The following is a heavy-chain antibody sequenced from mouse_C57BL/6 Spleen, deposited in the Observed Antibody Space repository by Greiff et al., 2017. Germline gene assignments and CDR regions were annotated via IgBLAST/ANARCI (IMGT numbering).Heavy chain of an antibody. V-gene: IGHV1-76*01. CDR3: ARNYGSSRYYFDY. CDR1: GYTFPDYY. CDR2: IYPGSGNT. Sequence: VQLQQSGAELVRPGASVKLSCKASGYTFPDYYINWVKQRPGQGLEWIARIYPGSGNTYYNEKFKGKATLTAEKSSSTAYLQLSGLPSEDSAVYFCARNYGSSRYYFDYWGQGTTLTVSS. D-gene: IGHD1-1*01. J-gene: IGHJ2*01.